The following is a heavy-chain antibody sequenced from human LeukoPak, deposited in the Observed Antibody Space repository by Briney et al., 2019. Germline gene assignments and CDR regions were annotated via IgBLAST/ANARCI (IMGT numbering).Heavy chain of an antibody. J-gene: IGHJ4*02. CDR3: ARGSIKRYNSPFDY. Sequence: GESLKISCKGSGYRFSNSWIGWVRQMPGKGLEWMGIIYPGDSDTRYSPSFQGQVTISADKSISTAYLQWSSLKASDTAMYYCARGSIKRYNSPFDYWGQGTLVTVSS. D-gene: IGHD1-1*01. CDR2: IYPGDSDT. V-gene: IGHV5-51*01. CDR1: GYRFSNSW.